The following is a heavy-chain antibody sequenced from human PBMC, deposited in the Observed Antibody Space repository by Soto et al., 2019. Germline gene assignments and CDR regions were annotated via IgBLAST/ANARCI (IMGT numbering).Heavy chain of an antibody. Sequence: SETLSLTCTVSGGSISSGDYYWSWIRQPPGKGLEWIGYIYYSGSTYYNPSLKSRVTISVDTSKNQFSLKLSSVTAADTAVYYCARDSSRVVTDMDYYYYGMDVWGQGTTVTVSS. V-gene: IGHV4-30-4*01. D-gene: IGHD2-21*02. CDR2: IYYSGST. CDR3: ARDSSRVVTDMDYYYYGMDV. CDR1: GGSISSGDYY. J-gene: IGHJ6*02.